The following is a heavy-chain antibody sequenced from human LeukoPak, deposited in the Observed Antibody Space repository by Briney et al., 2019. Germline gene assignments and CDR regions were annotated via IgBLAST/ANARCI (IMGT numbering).Heavy chain of an antibody. Sequence: SVKVSCKASGGTFSSYAISWVRQAPGQGLEWMGRTIPILGIANYAQKFQGRVTITADKSTSTAYMELSSLRSEDTAVYYCARTPAGGVSYDSSGYYSNWFDPWGQGTLVTVSS. CDR1: GGTFSSYA. D-gene: IGHD3-22*01. CDR2: TIPILGIA. CDR3: ARTPAGGVSYDSSGYYSNWFDP. J-gene: IGHJ5*02. V-gene: IGHV1-69*04.